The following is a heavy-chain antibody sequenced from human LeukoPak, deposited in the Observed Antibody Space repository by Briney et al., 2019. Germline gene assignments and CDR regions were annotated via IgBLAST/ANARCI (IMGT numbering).Heavy chain of an antibody. Sequence: SVKVSCKASGGTFSSYAISWVRQAPGQGLEWMGGIIPIFGTANYAQKFQGRVTITTDESTSTAYVELSSLRSEDTAVYYCARGRPNILTGYYPDYWGRGTLVTVSS. D-gene: IGHD3-9*01. CDR2: IIPIFGTA. V-gene: IGHV1-69*05. CDR3: ARGRPNILTGYYPDY. J-gene: IGHJ4*02. CDR1: GGTFSSYA.